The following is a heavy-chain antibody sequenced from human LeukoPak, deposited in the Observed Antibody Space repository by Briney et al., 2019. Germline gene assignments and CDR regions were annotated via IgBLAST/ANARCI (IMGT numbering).Heavy chain of an antibody. Sequence: GGSLRLSCAASGFTFNRYWMHWVRQAPGEGPVWVAHILNDGGSTSYADSVKGRFTISRDNAKNTLSLQMNSLRAEDTAVYYCVKHNYRYNYWAQGTPVTVSS. J-gene: IGHJ4*02. CDR2: ILNDGGST. D-gene: IGHD3-16*02. CDR3: VKHNYRYNY. V-gene: IGHV3-74*01. CDR1: GFTFNRYW.